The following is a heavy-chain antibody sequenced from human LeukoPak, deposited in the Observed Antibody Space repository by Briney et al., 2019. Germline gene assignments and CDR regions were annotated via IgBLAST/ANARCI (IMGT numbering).Heavy chain of an antibody. Sequence: GASVKVSCKASGGTFSSYAISWVRQAPGQGLEWMGGTIPIFGTANYAQKFQGRVTITTDESTSTAYMELSSLRSEDTAVYYCATRSYCSSTSCYHAFDIWGQGTMVTVSS. CDR1: GGTFSSYA. CDR3: ATRSYCSSTSCYHAFDI. D-gene: IGHD2-2*01. CDR2: TIPIFGTA. V-gene: IGHV1-69*05. J-gene: IGHJ3*02.